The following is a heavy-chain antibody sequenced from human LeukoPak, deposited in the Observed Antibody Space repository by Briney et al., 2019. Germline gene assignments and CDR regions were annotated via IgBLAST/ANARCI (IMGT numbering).Heavy chain of an antibody. J-gene: IGHJ4*02. CDR3: ARVRAYSSSWYYFDY. Sequence: SETLSLTCTVSGGSISSGDYYWSWIRQPPGKGREWIGHIYHSGITYYNPSLKSRVTFLVDTSKNQFSLKVNSVTAADTAVYHCARVRAYSSSWYYFDYWGQGTLVTVSS. D-gene: IGHD6-13*01. CDR2: IYHSGIT. CDR1: GGSISSGDYY. V-gene: IGHV4-30-4*08.